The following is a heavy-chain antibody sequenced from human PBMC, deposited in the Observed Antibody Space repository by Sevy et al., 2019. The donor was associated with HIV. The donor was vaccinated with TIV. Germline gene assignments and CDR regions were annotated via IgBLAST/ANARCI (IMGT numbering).Heavy chain of an antibody. CDR1: GYSFTSYW. J-gene: IGHJ6*02. D-gene: IGHD5-18*01. CDR3: ARWDTAMVKDYYYGMDV. CDR2: IDPSDSYT. Sequence: GESLKISCKGSGYSFTSYWISWVRQMPGKGLEWMGRIDPSDSYTNYSPSFQGHVTISADKSISTAYLQWSSLKASDTAMYYCARWDTAMVKDYYYGMDVWGQGTTVTVSS. V-gene: IGHV5-10-1*01.